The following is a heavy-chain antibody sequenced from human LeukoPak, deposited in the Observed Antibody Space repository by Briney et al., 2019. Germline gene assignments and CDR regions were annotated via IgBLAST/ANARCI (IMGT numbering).Heavy chain of an antibody. V-gene: IGHV7-4-1*02. CDR2: INTNTGNP. Sequence: ASVKVSCKASGYTFNRYGMNWVRQAPGQGLEWMGWINTNTGNPTYAQGFTGRFVFSLDTSVTTAYLQINSLKAEDTAVYYCARDNDSRDPPHFDYWGQGTLVTVSS. CDR3: ARDNDSRDPPHFDY. CDR1: GYTFNRYG. J-gene: IGHJ4*02. D-gene: IGHD3-16*01.